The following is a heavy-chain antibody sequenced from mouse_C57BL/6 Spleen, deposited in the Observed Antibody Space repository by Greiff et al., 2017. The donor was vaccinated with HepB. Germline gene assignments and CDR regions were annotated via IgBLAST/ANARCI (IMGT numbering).Heavy chain of an antibody. CDR2: ILPGSGST. J-gene: IGHJ1*03. CDR1: GYTFTGYW. D-gene: IGHD1-1*01. CDR3: ASPPFTTVVATHWYFDV. Sequence: VQLQQSGAELMKPGASVKLSCKATGYTFTGYWIEWVKQRPGHGLEWIGEILPGSGSTNYNEKFKGKATFTADTSSNTAYMQLSSLTTEDSAIYYCASPPFTTVVATHWYFDVWGTGTTVTVSS. V-gene: IGHV1-9*01.